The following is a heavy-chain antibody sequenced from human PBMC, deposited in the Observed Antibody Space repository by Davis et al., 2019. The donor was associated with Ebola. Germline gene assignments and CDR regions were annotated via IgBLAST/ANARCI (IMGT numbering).Heavy chain of an antibody. D-gene: IGHD6-13*01. CDR1: GFTFSSYS. Sequence: PGGSLRLSCAASGFTFSSYSMSWVRQAPGKGLEWVANIKQDGSEKYYVDSVKGRFTISRDNAKNTLYLQMNSLRAGDTALYYCAKAASGSSWYYFDYWGQGTLVTVSS. CDR2: IKQDGSEK. J-gene: IGHJ4*02. CDR3: AKAASGSSWYYFDY. V-gene: IGHV3-7*03.